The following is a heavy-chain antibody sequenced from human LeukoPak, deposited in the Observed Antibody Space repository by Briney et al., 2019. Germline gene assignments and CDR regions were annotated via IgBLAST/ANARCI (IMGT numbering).Heavy chain of an antibody. CDR3: ASDVHAGPGY. Sequence: GGSLRLSCAPPGFPFSSYWMLWAREPPGRGLVWISRSNSDGNRTTYADCVTSRFTMSRDHSKNTLRLEMNSLRAKDTAVYYCASDVHAGPGYWGQGTLVTVSS. J-gene: IGHJ4*02. V-gene: IGHV3-74*01. CDR1: GFPFSSYW. D-gene: IGHD2-8*01. CDR2: SNSDGNRT.